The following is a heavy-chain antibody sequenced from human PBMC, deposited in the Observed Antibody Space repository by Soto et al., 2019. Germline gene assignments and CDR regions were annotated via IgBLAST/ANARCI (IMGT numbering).Heavy chain of an antibody. CDR2: IYWDDDK. D-gene: IGHD5-18*01. CDR1: GFSLTSSGVG. J-gene: IGHJ4*02. CDR3: AHRGYMYGNWDHGYFDF. Sequence: QITLKESGPTRVKPTQTLALTCTFSGFSLTSSGVGVGWIRKTPGKALEWLAVIYWDDDKRYNPSLKNRLTITKDPSKYQVVLIMADMDPVDTATYFCAHRGYMYGNWDHGYFDFWGQGTLVTVSS. V-gene: IGHV2-5*02.